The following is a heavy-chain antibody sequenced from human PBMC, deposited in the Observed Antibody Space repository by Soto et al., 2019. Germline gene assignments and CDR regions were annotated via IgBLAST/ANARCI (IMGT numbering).Heavy chain of an antibody. Sequence: SETLSLTCAVSGGSISSNWWSWVRQPPGKGLEWIGEIYHSGSTNYNPSLKSRVTISVDTSKNQFSLKLSSVTAADTAVYYCARVWGYYGSGSYFFDPWGQGTLVTVSS. D-gene: IGHD3-10*01. CDR3: ARVWGYYGSGSYFFDP. V-gene: IGHV4-4*02. CDR2: IYHSGST. J-gene: IGHJ5*02. CDR1: GGSISSNW.